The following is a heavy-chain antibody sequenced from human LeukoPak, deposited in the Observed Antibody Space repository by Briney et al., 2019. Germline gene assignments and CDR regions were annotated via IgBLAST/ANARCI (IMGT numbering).Heavy chain of an antibody. CDR1: AGSISSYY. J-gene: IGHJ4*02. V-gene: IGHV4-59*08. CDR3: ARRGDGYTLGY. Sequence: SQTLSLTCTVSAGSISSYYWSWIRQPPEKGLEWNGYIFYSGSTYYNPSLESRVTISVDTSKKQFSLKLSSVTAVDTAVYYCARRGDGYTLGYWGQGTLVTVSS. CDR2: IFYSGST. D-gene: IGHD5-24*01.